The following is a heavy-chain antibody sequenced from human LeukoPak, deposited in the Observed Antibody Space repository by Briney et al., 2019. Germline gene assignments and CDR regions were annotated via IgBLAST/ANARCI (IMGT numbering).Heavy chain of an antibody. D-gene: IGHD3-22*01. J-gene: IGHJ6*02. CDR2: INPNSGGT. Sequence: GASVKVSCKASGYTFTGYYMHWVRQAPGQGLEWMGWINPNSGGTNYAQKFQGWVTMTRDTSISTAYMELSRLRSDDTAVYYCARGGETYYYDSSGYYSPRFYYYYGMDVWGQGTTVTVSS. CDR1: GYTFTGYY. CDR3: ARGGETYYYDSSGYYSPRFYYYYGMDV. V-gene: IGHV1-2*04.